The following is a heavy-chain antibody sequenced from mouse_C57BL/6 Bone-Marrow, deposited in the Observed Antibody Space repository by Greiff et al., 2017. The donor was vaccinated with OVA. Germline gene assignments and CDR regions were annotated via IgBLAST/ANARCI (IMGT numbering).Heavy chain of an antibody. Sequence: VQLQQSGPVLVKPGASVKMSCKASGYTFTDYYMNWVKQSHGKSLEWIGVINPYNGGTSYNQKFKGKVTLTVDKSSSTAYMELNSLTSEDSAVYYSARGGGRFAYWGQGTLVTVAA. CDR2: INPYNGGT. CDR1: GYTFTDYY. J-gene: IGHJ3*01. CDR3: ARGGGRFAY. V-gene: IGHV1-19*01.